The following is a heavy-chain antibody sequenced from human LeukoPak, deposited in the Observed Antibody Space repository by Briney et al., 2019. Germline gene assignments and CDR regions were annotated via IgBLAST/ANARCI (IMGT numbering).Heavy chain of an antibody. Sequence: ASVKVSCKASGYTFTGYYMHWVRQAPGQGLEWMGWINPNSGGTNYAQKFQGRVTMTRDTSISTAYMELSRLRSDDTAVYYCAREGYCISTTCPSFDYWGQGTLVTVSS. CDR2: INPNSGGT. J-gene: IGHJ4*02. CDR1: GYTFTGYY. V-gene: IGHV1-2*02. CDR3: AREGYCISTTCPSFDY. D-gene: IGHD2-2*01.